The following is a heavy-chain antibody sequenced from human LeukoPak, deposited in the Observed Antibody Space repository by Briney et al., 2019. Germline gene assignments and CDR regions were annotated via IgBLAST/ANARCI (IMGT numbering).Heavy chain of an antibody. J-gene: IGHJ6*02. V-gene: IGHV5-51*01. CDR3: ARSVYYDSSGYYLGHYYYYGMDV. CDR2: IYPGDSDT. CDR1: GYSFTSYW. Sequence: GESLKISCKGPGYSFTSYWIGWVRQMPGKGLEWMGIIYPGDSDTRYSPSFQGQVTISADKSISTAYLQWSSLKASDTAMYYCARSVYYDSSGYYLGHYYYYGMDVWGQGTTVTVSS. D-gene: IGHD3-22*01.